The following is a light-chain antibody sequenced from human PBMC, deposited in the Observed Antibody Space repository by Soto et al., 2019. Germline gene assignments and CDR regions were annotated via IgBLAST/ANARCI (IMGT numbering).Light chain of an antibody. V-gene: IGLV1-44*01. Sequence: QSALTQPPSASGPPGQRVTISCSGSGSNLGSNTVNWYRQLPGTAPKLLIYSNTLRSSGVPDRFSGSKSGTSASLAISGLQSEDEADYYCATWDDSLNGWVFGGGTKVTVL. CDR1: GSNLGSNT. J-gene: IGLJ3*02. CDR2: SNT. CDR3: ATWDDSLNGWV.